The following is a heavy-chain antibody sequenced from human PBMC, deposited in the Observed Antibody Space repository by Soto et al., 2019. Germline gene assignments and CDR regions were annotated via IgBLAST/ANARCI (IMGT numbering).Heavy chain of an antibody. CDR3: AKGLGELSPESYDY. J-gene: IGHJ4*02. V-gene: IGHV3-30*18. Sequence: QVQLVESGGGVVQPGRSLRLSCVASGFTFSSYGMHWVRQAPGKGLEWVAFISYDGSNKYHADSVKGRFTISRDNSKNTLFLQMNRLRAEDTAVYYCAKGLGELSPESYDYWGQGTLVTVSS. CDR2: ISYDGSNK. D-gene: IGHD3-16*02. CDR1: GFTFSSYG.